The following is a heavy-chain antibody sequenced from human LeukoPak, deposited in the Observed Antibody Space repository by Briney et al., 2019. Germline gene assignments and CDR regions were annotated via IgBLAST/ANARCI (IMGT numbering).Heavy chain of an antibody. CDR3: ARGSPRRDFWSGYNYYFDY. D-gene: IGHD3-3*01. V-gene: IGHV4-4*07. Sequence: PSETLSLTCTVSGGSISSYYWSWIRQPAGKGLEWIGRIYTSGSTNYNPSLKSRVTISVDTSKNQFSLKLSSVTAADTAVYYCARGSPRRDFWSGYNYYFDYWGQGTLVTVSS. CDR1: GGSISSYY. J-gene: IGHJ4*02. CDR2: IYTSGST.